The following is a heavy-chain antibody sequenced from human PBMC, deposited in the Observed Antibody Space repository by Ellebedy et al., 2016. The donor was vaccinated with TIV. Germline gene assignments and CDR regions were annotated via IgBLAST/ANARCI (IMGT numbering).Heavy chain of an antibody. CDR3: ATDRAPDGRNWYFDL. V-gene: IGHV1-69*13. D-gene: IGHD5-24*01. CDR2: IIPIFGTA. CDR1: GGTFSSYA. J-gene: IGHJ2*01. Sequence: AASVKVSCKASGGTFSSYAISWVRQTPGQGLEWMGGIIPIFGTAKYAQKFKGRVTIAADESTSTAYMELSSLRSEDTAVYYCATDRAPDGRNWYFDLWGRGTVVTVSS.